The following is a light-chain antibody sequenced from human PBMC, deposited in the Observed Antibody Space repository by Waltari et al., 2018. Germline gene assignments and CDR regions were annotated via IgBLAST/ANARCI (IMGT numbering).Light chain of an antibody. CDR1: QSVSNNY. Sequence: EIVLTQSPGTLSLSPGERATLSCRASQSVSNNYLAWYQQRPGQAPRLLIYDTYSRATGIPDRFSGSGSGTDFTLTISRLEPEDFAVYYCQQYGDSATFGPGTKVD. CDR3: QQYGDSAT. CDR2: DTY. J-gene: IGKJ3*01. V-gene: IGKV3-20*01.